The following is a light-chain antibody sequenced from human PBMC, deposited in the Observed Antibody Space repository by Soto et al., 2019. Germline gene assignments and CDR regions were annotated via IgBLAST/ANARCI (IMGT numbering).Light chain of an antibody. CDR2: AAS. J-gene: IGKJ2*01. CDR1: QSISSY. CDR3: QQNYSTPV. Sequence: DIQMTQSPSSLSASVGDRVTITCRASQSISSYLNWYQQKPGKAPQLLIYAASSLQSGVPSRFSGSGSGADSSLTMRSLQPEGFATNYCQQNYSTPVFGQGTKLDIK. V-gene: IGKV1-39*01.